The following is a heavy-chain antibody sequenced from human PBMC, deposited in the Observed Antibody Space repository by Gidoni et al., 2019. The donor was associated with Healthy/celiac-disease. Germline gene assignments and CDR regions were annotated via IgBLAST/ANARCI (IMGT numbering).Heavy chain of an antibody. J-gene: IGHJ3*02. CDR1: GFTFSSYA. V-gene: IGHV3-23*01. CDR2: ISGSGGST. Sequence: EVQLLESGGGLVQPGGSLRLSCAASGFTFSSYAMSWVRQAPGKGLEWVSAISGSGGSTYYADSVKGRFTISRDNSKNTLYLQMNSLRAEDTAVYYCANGDYGLDAFDIWGQGTMVTVSS. D-gene: IGHD3-10*01. CDR3: ANGDYGLDAFDI.